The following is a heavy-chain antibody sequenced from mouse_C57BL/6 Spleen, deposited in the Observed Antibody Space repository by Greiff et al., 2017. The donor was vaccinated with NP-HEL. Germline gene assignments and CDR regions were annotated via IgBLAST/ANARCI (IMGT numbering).Heavy chain of an antibody. CDR2: IRNKANNHAT. Sequence: EVQRVESGGGLVQPGGSMKLSCAASGFTFSDAWMDWVRQSPEKGLEWVAEIRNKANNHATYYAESVKGRFTISRDDSKSSVYLQMNSLRAEDTGIYYCTRSTMVRYFDVWGTGTTVTVSS. V-gene: IGHV6-6*01. J-gene: IGHJ1*03. D-gene: IGHD2-1*01. CDR3: TRSTMVRYFDV. CDR1: GFTFSDAW.